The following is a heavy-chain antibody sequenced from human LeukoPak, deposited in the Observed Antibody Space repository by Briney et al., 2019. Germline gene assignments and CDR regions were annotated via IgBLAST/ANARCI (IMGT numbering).Heavy chain of an antibody. Sequence: GGSLRLSCAASGFTFDDYAMHWVRQAPGKGLEWVSGISWNSGTIGYADSVKGRFTISRDNAKNTLYLQMNSLRAEDTAIYYCAREIQAPGKTLDYWGQGALVTVSS. J-gene: IGHJ4*02. CDR1: GFTFDDYA. CDR2: ISWNSGTI. V-gene: IGHV3-9*01. CDR3: AREIQAPGKTLDY.